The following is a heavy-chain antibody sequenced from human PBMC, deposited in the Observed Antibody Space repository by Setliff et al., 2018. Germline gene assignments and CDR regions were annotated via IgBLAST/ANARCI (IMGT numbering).Heavy chain of an antibody. J-gene: IGHJ1*01. CDR3: ASSSGWIPWIQH. CDR1: GFTFSNSE. Sequence: GGSLRLSCAASGFTFSNSEMNWVRQAPGKGLEWIAFINRSGSIIYYADSVKGRFTVSRDNAKNSLYLQMSSLRAEDTALYYCASSSGWIPWIQHWGPGTLVTVSS. D-gene: IGHD3-10*01. V-gene: IGHV3-48*03. CDR2: INRSGSII.